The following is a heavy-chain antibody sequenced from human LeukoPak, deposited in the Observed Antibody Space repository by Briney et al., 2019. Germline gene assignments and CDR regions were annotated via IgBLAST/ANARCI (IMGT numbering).Heavy chain of an antibody. CDR1: GGSISSSSYY. CDR3: ARGDVAGPIPFDY. D-gene: IGHD6-19*01. CDR2: IYYSGST. Sequence: SETLSLTCTVSGGSISSSSYYWGWIRQPPGKGLEWIGSIYYSGSTYYNPSLKSRVTISVDTSKNQFSLKLSSVTAADTAVYYCARGDVAGPIPFDYWGQGTLVTVSS. V-gene: IGHV4-39*07. J-gene: IGHJ4*02.